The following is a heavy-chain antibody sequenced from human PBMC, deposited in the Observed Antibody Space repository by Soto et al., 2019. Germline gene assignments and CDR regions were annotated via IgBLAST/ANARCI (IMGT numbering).Heavy chain of an antibody. CDR2: TYYRSKWYI. CDR3: VTAVRTRLDN. Sequence: SQTLSLTCAISGDSVSSNDATWDWIRQSPSRGLEWLGRTYYRSKWYIDYAVSVKGRITINPDPSNNQLSLQLNSVTPDDTAVYYCVTAVRTRLDNWGPGTLVTAPQ. V-gene: IGHV6-1*01. CDR1: GDSVSSNDAT. D-gene: IGHD3-10*01. J-gene: IGHJ4*02.